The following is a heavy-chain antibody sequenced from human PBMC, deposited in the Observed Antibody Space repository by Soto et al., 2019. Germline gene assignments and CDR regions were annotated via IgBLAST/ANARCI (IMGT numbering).Heavy chain of an antibody. Sequence: GGSLRLSCAASGFNFNSYTINWVRQAPGKRLEWLSSISSSGYIFSTDSVRGRFTISRDNAKNSVYLQINSLRAEDTAVYFCARDCSGGSCSPGMDVWGQETTVTVSS. CDR2: ISSSGYI. J-gene: IGHJ6*02. CDR1: GFNFNSYT. V-gene: IGHV3-21*01. CDR3: ARDCSGGSCSPGMDV. D-gene: IGHD2-15*01.